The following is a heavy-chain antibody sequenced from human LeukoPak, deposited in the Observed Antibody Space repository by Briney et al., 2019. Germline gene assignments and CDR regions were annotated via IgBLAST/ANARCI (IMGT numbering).Heavy chain of an antibody. Sequence: ASVKVSCKTSGYTFTNFVISWVRQAPGQGLEWMGWVSGFNGNTNYPQKFQGRVSMTTDSSTSSAYMELTSLRSDDTAVYFCARGSITNRNFDSWGKGTLVTVSS. V-gene: IGHV1-18*01. CDR2: VSGFNGNT. CDR3: ARGSITNRNFDS. J-gene: IGHJ4*02. D-gene: IGHD1-14*01. CDR1: GYTFTNFV.